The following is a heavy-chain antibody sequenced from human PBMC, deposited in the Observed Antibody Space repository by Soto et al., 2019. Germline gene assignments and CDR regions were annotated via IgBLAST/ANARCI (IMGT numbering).Heavy chain of an antibody. CDR3: GKDIRSGSIDY. V-gene: IGHV3-33*06. CDR2: IWSHGTDQ. D-gene: IGHD1-1*01. CDR1: GYSITNHG. J-gene: IGHJ4*02. Sequence: QVRLVEPEGGVVQPGRSLTLSCAASGYSITNHGMHWVRQAPGKGLEWVALIWSHGTDQYYADSVKGRFTVSRDTSTNTVYLQMNSLRAEDTARYYCGKDIRSGSIDYWGQGTLVTVSS.